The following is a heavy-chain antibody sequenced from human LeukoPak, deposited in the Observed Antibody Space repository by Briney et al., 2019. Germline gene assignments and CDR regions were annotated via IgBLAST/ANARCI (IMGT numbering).Heavy chain of an antibody. J-gene: IGHJ6*02. Sequence: ASVKVSCKASGYTFTSYGINWVRQATGQGLEWMGWMNPNSGNTGYAQKFQGRVTMTRNTSISTAYMELSSLGSEDTAVYYCARARDYDILTGNYYYYGMDVWGQGTTVTVSS. CDR2: MNPNSGNT. CDR1: GYTFTSYG. CDR3: ARARDYDILTGNYYYYGMDV. D-gene: IGHD3-9*01. V-gene: IGHV1-8*01.